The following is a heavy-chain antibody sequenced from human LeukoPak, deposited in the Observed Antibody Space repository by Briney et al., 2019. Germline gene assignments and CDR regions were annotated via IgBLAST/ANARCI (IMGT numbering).Heavy chain of an antibody. J-gene: IGHJ6*03. CDR1: GGSLSSSSYY. CDR3: ARHVYSSSWIYYYYYMDV. V-gene: IGHV4-39*01. CDR2: MYYSGSI. D-gene: IGHD6-13*01. Sequence: SETPSPTCTVSGGSLSSSSYYWGWIRQPPGKGLERIGRMYYSGSIYYNPSLKTRVTIAVDTSKNQFSLQLSSVTAADTAVYFCARHVYSSSWIYYYYYMDVWGKGTTVTVSS.